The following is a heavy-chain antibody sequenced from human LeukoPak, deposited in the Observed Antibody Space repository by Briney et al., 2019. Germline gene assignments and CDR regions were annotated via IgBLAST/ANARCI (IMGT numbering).Heavy chain of an antibody. CDR2: ISSSGGST. V-gene: IGHV3-23*01. CDR3: SSREPAGI. CDR1: GFTFSTYA. D-gene: IGHD1-14*01. J-gene: IGHJ4*02. Sequence: GGSLRLSCAASGFTFSTYAMSWVRQAPGKGLEWVSAISSSGGSTYYADSVKGRFTISRDNSKNTLDLQMNSLRAEDAAVYYCSSREPAGIWGQGTLVTVSS.